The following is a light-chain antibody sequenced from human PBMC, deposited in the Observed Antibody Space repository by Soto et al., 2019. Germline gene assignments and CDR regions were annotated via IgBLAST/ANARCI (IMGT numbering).Light chain of an antibody. CDR1: QDISKY. V-gene: IGKV1-33*01. Sequence: DIQMTQSPSSLSASVGDRITITCQARQDISKYLIWYQQTPGKAPKFLIYEASNLERGVPSRFSGSGSGTDFTFTINSLQPEDIATYYCQQYHSLPFTFGPGTKLDIK. CDR2: EAS. J-gene: IGKJ3*01. CDR3: QQYHSLPFT.